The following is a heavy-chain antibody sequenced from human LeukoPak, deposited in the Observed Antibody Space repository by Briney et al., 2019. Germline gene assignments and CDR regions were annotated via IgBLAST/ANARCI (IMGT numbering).Heavy chain of an antibody. J-gene: IGHJ3*02. CDR3: AKLWFGDPRDDAFEI. CDR1: GFTFSSYA. D-gene: IGHD3-10*01. Sequence: GGSLRLSCAASGFTFSSYAMSWVRQAPGKGLEWVSGINAGGDYTYYGDSVKGRFTISRDNSKNTLYLQINSLRVEDTAIYSCAKLWFGDPRDDAFEIWGQGTMVTVSS. CDR2: INAGGDYT. V-gene: IGHV3-23*01.